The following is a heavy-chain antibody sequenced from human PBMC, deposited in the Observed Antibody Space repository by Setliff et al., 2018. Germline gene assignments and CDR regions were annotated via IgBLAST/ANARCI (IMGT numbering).Heavy chain of an antibody. J-gene: IGHJ5*02. V-gene: IGHV4-61*02. Sequence: ASETLSLTCTVSGGSISSGDHYWSWIRQPAGKGLEWIGRIHASGSTNYNPSLKSRVTISVDTSKNQLSLKLTSVTAADTAVYYCARSGDYGSGRLSPWGQGTLVTVSS. D-gene: IGHD3-10*01. CDR1: GGSISSGDHY. CDR3: ARSGDYGSGRLSP. CDR2: IHASGST.